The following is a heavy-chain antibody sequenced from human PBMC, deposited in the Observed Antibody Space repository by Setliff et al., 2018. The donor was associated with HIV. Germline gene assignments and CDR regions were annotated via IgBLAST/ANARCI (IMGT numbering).Heavy chain of an antibody. D-gene: IGHD2-15*01. V-gene: IGHV4-39*01. CDR2: IYYSGST. Sequence: PSETLSLTCTVSGGSISNSRYYWSWIRQPPGKGLEWIGSIYYSGSTYYNPSLKSRVTISVDTSKNQFSLKMSSVTAAGAAVYYCARLGSHCKNDFCPPYWGQGTLVTVSS. CDR3: ARLGSHCKNDFCPPY. CDR1: GGSISNSRYY. J-gene: IGHJ4*02.